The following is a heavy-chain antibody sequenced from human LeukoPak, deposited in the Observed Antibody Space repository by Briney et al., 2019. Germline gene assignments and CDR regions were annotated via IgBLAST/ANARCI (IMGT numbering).Heavy chain of an antibody. D-gene: IGHD5-12*01. J-gene: IGHJ4*02. CDR1: GFTFSSYG. CDR2: IRYDGSNK. CDR3: AKAADIVATIAAISDY. Sequence: GGSLRLCCAASGFTFSSYGMHWVRQAPGKGLEWVAFIRYDGSNKYYADSVKGRFTISRDNSKNTLYLQMNSLRAEDTAVYYCAKAADIVATIAAISDYWGQGTLVTVSS. V-gene: IGHV3-30*02.